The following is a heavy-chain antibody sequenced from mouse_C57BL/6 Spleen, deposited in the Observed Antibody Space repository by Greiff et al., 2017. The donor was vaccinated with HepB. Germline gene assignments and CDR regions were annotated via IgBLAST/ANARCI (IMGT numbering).Heavy chain of an antibody. D-gene: IGHD1-1*01. V-gene: IGHV1-80*01. J-gene: IGHJ4*01. CDR3: ERGGYYYGSSYSAMDY. CDR1: GYAFSSYW. Sequence: QVHVKQSGAELVKPGASVKISCKASGYAFSSYWMNWVKQRPGKGLEWIGQIYPGDGDTNYNGKFKGKATLTADKSSSTAYMQLSSLTSEDSAVYFCERGGYYYGSSYSAMDYWGQGTSVTVSS. CDR2: IYPGDGDT.